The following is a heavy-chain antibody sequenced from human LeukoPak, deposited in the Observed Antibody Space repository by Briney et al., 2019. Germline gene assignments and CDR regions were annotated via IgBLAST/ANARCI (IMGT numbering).Heavy chain of an antibody. CDR1: GYSLTSYW. D-gene: IGHD6-13*01. Sequence: GESLKISCKGSGYSLTSYWIGWVRQMPGKGLEWMGIIYPGDSDTRYSPSFQGQVTISADKSISTAYLQWSSLKASDTAMYYCASALSSSWYENYFDYWGQGTLVTVSS. CDR3: ASALSSSWYENYFDY. J-gene: IGHJ4*02. CDR2: IYPGDSDT. V-gene: IGHV5-51*01.